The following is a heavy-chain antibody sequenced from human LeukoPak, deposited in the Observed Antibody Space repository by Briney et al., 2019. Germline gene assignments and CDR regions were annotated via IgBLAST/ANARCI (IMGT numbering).Heavy chain of an antibody. Sequence: GGSLRLSCAASGFTFSSYSMNWVRQAPGKGLEWVSSISSSSSYIYYADSVKGRFTISRDNAKNSLYLQMNSLRAEDTAVYYCAKTIFGSPYYYYGMDVWGQGTTVTVSS. CDR2: ISSSSSYI. D-gene: IGHD3-3*01. J-gene: IGHJ6*02. CDR3: AKTIFGSPYYYYGMDV. CDR1: GFTFSSYS. V-gene: IGHV3-21*01.